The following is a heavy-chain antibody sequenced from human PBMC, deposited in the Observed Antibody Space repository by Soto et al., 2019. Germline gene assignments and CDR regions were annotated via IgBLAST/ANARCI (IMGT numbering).Heavy chain of an antibody. D-gene: IGHD3-3*01. CDR1: GGAFRGYY. Sequence: TSETLSLTCAVYGGAFRGYYRGWSLQPPCKGLEWIGEINHSGSTNYNPSLKSRVTISADTSKNQFSLKLSSVTAADTAVYYCASTNSIGAIFGVAPYYFNYWGQGTLVTVSS. J-gene: IGHJ4*02. V-gene: IGHV4-34*01. CDR2: INHSGST. CDR3: ASTNSIGAIFGVAPYYFNY.